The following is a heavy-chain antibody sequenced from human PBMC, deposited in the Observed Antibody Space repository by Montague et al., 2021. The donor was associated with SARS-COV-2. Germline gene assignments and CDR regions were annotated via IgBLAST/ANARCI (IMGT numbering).Heavy chain of an antibody. Sequence: AKPTQTLTLTCTFSGFSLSTSGVGVGWIRQPPGKALEWLALIYWDDDKRYSPSLKRRLTITKDTSKNQVILTMTNVDPVDTATYYCARRNPSFAGPYFDSWGQGTLVTVSS. CDR2: IYWDDDK. J-gene: IGHJ4*02. CDR3: ARRNPSFAGPYFDS. CDR1: GFSLSTSGVG. D-gene: IGHD3-16*02. V-gene: IGHV2-5*02.